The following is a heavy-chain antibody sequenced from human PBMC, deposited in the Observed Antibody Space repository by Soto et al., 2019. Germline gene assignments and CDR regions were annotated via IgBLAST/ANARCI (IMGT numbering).Heavy chain of an antibody. V-gene: IGHV3-23*01. CDR3: AKSTEAMITMIVVVIMNDAFDI. Sequence: EVQLLESGGGLVQPGGSLRLSCAASGFTFSSYAMSWVRQAPGKGLEWVSAISGSGGSTYYADSVKGRFTISRDNSKNTRYLQMNSLRAEDTAVYYCAKSTEAMITMIVVVIMNDAFDIWGQGTMVTVSS. D-gene: IGHD3-22*01. CDR1: GFTFSSYA. J-gene: IGHJ3*02. CDR2: ISGSGGST.